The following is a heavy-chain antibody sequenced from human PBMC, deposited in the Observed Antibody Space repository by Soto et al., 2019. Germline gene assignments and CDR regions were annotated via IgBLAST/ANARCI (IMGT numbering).Heavy chain of an antibody. V-gene: IGHV1-69*13. D-gene: IGHD6-19*01. CDR1: GGTFSSYA. Sequence: GALVKVSCKASGGTFSSYAISWVRQAPGQGLEWMGGIIPIFGTANYAQKFQGRVTITADESTSTAYMELSSLRSEDTAVYYCARDRDPNFSSGWFDYWGQGTLVTVSS. CDR2: IIPIFGTA. J-gene: IGHJ4*02. CDR3: ARDRDPNFSSGWFDY.